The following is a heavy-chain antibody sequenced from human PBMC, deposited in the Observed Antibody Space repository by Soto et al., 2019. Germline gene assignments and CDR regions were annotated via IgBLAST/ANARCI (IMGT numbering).Heavy chain of an antibody. Sequence: GGSLRLSCAASGFTSSRYAMHRVSQAPGKGLEGVAVIAYNGSKKYDADYVNCRFTISRDNSNNTLYLQMNNLRAEGTDVYDCSRDAGELLWGQGTLVTVSS. V-gene: IGHV3-30-3*01. CDR3: SRDAGELL. CDR1: GFTSSRYA. CDR2: IAYNGSKK. D-gene: IGHD1-26*01. J-gene: IGHJ4*02.